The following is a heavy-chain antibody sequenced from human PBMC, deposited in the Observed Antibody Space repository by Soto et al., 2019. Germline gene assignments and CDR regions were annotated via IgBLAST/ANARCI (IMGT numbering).Heavy chain of an antibody. V-gene: IGHV1-69*13. CDR2: IIPIFGTA. CDR1: GGTFSSYA. D-gene: IGHD2-15*01. CDR3: ARINPYCGGGSCYDGY. Sequence: GASVKVSCKASGGTFSSYAISWVRQAPGQGLEWMGGIIPIFGTANYAQKFQGRVTITADEATSTAYMELSSLRSEDTAVYYCARINPYCGGGSCYDGYWGQGTLVTVSS. J-gene: IGHJ4*02.